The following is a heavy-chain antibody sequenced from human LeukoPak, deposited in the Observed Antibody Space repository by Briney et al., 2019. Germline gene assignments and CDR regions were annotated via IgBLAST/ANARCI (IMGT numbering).Heavy chain of an antibody. J-gene: IGHJ3*02. CDR2: ISSSDGST. D-gene: IGHD4-17*01. Sequence: PGGSLRLSCAASGFTFSSYAMTWVRQAPGKGLEWVSSISSSDGSTYYADSVKGRFTISRDNSKNTLYLQMNSLRAEDTAAYYSAKGTTVTTPRAFDIWGQGTMVTVSS. CDR3: AKGTTVTTPRAFDI. V-gene: IGHV3-23*01. CDR1: GFTFSSYA.